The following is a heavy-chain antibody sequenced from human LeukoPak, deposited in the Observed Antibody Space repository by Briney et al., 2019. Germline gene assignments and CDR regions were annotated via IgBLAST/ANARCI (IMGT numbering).Heavy chain of an antibody. J-gene: IGHJ2*01. D-gene: IGHD6-13*01. CDR1: GGSISSYY. Sequence: SETLSLTCTVSGGSISSYYWSWIRQPLGKGLEWIGYIYYSGSTNYNPSLKSRVTISVDTSKNQFSLKLSSVTAADTAVYYCARSGNSSWYEYWYFDLWGRGTLVTVSS. CDR3: ARSGNSSWYEYWYFDL. CDR2: IYYSGST. V-gene: IGHV4-59*01.